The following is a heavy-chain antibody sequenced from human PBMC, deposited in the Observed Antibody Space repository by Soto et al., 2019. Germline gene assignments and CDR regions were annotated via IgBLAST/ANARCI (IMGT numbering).Heavy chain of an antibody. CDR2: TYYRSKWYN. D-gene: IGHD2-8*02. Sequence: SQTLSLTCVISGDRVSSTTATWNWIRQSPSRGLEWLGRTYYRSKWYNDYAVSVKSRITINPDTSKNQFSLQLNSVTPEDTDVYYCAGELLVHQGLGYWGQGTLVTVS. V-gene: IGHV6-1*01. J-gene: IGHJ4*02. CDR1: GDRVSSTTAT. CDR3: AGELLVHQGLGY.